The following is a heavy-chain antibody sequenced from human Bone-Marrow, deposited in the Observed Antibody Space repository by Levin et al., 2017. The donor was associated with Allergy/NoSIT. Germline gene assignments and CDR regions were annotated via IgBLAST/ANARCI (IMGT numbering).Heavy chain of an antibody. CDR3: VVTTRDGSFDY. D-gene: IGHD3-22*01. V-gene: IGHV3-7*01. J-gene: IGHJ4*02. Sequence: SCAASGFAFSSYWMCWVRQAPGKRLMWVANIKQDGSVKNYVDSVKGRFSISRDNAKNSVYLQMNSLRADDTAVYYCVVTTRDGSFDYWGQGTLVTVSS. CDR1: GFAFSSYW. CDR2: IKQDGSVK.